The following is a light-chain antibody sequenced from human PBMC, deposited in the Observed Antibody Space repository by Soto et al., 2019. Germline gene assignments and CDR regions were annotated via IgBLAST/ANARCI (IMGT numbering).Light chain of an antibody. V-gene: IGLV2-14*01. J-gene: IGLJ1*01. CDR3: SSYTSSGTYV. CDR1: SSDVGGYNY. CDR2: DAS. Sequence: QSALAQPASVSGSPVQSITISCTGTSSDVGGYNYVSWYQQHPGKAPKVMIYDASNRPSGVSNRFSGSKSGNTASLTISGLQAEDEADYFCSSYTSSGTYVFGTGTKVTVL.